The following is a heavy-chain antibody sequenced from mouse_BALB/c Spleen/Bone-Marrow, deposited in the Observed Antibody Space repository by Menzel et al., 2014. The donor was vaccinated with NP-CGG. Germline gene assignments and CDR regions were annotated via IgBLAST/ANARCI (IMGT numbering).Heavy chain of an antibody. V-gene: IGHV5-4*02. J-gene: IGHJ4*01. D-gene: IGHD2-13*01. CDR1: GFTFSDYY. Sequence: EVQLVESGGGLVKPGGSLRLSCAASGFTFSDYYMFWVRQTPEKRLEWVATISGDGGNTYYRDSVKGRFTISRDNAKNKLNLQMSSLKSEDTATYHCARETRPRAMDYWGQGTSVTVSS. CDR3: ARETRPRAMDY. CDR2: ISGDGGNT.